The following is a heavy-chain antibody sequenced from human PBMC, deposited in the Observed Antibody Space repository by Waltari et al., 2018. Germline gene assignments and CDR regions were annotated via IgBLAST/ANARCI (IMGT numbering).Heavy chain of an antibody. CDR1: GFTFDDYA. CDR2: INWNGGSI. D-gene: IGHD3-10*01. Sequence: EVQLVESGGGLVQPGRSLRLSCAASGFTFDDYAMHWVRQAPGKGLELVSGINWNGGSIGDADSVKGRFTISRDNAKNSLYLQMNSLRPEDTALYYCAKDTHGYYFDYWGQGALVTVSS. CDR3: AKDTHGYYFDY. J-gene: IGHJ4*02. V-gene: IGHV3-9*01.